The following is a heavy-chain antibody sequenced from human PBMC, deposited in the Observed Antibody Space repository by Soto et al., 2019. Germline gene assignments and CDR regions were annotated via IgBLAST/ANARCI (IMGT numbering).Heavy chain of an antibody. J-gene: IGHJ4*02. CDR2: ISYDGSNK. D-gene: IGHD3-10*01. Sequence: QVQLVESGGGVVQPGRSLRLSCAASGFTFSSYAMQWVRQAPGKGLEWVAVISYDGSNKYYADSVKGRFTISRDNSKNPLYLQMNSLRAADTAVYYCARPDYGSGSYPDYWGQGTLGTVSS. V-gene: IGHV3-30-3*01. CDR1: GFTFSSYA. CDR3: ARPDYGSGSYPDY.